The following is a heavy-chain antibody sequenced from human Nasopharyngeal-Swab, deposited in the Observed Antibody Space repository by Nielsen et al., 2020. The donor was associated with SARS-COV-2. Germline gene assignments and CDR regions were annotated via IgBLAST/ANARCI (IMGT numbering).Heavy chain of an antibody. Sequence: SETLSLTCAGAGGSISSSNWWSWVRQPPGKGLEWIGEIYHSGSTYYNPSLKSRVTISVDTSKNQFSLKLSSVTAADTAVYYCATWFGELGGWFDPWGQGTLLTVSS. D-gene: IGHD3-10*01. CDR2: IYHSGST. CDR3: ATWFGELGGWFDP. V-gene: IGHV4-4*02. CDR1: GGSISSSNW. J-gene: IGHJ5*02.